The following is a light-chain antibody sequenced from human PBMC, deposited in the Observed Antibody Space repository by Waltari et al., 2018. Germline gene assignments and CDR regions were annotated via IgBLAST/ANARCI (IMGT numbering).Light chain of an antibody. J-gene: IGKJ1*01. CDR2: GAS. CDR3: QQGGSSPRT. CDR1: QSVDIRY. V-gene: IGKV3-20*01. Sequence: EIVLTQSPGTLSLSPGDRATLSCRASQSVDIRYLAWYQQKPGQAPRLLIYGASSRATGIPDRFSGSGSGTDFTLTISRLEPEDFAVYYCQQGGSSPRTFGQGTKVEI.